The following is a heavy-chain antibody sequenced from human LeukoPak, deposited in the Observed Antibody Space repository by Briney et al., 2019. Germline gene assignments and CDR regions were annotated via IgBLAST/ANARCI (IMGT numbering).Heavy chain of an antibody. CDR2: ISYDGSNK. J-gene: IGHJ5*02. CDR3: AKGLLDWFDP. Sequence: PGGSLRLSCAASGFTFSSYGMHWVRQAPGKGLEWVAVISYDGSNKYYADAVKGRFTISRDNSKNTLYLEMNSLRVEDTAVYYCAKGLLDWFDPWGQGTLVTVSS. CDR1: GFTFSSYG. V-gene: IGHV3-30*18.